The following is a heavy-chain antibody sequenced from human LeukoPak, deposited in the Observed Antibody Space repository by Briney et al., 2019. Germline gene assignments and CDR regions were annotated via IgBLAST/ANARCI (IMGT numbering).Heavy chain of an antibody. D-gene: IGHD1-1*01. CDR3: AREPLDSPFDF. CDR2: IFYSGSP. Sequence: SETLSLTCTVSGDSISSYYWSWIRQPPGKGLEWIGNIFYSGSPNYNPSLKSRVTMSADTSKKQFSLKLRSVTAADTAVYYCAREPLDSPFDFWGQGTLVTVSS. J-gene: IGHJ4*02. CDR1: GDSISSYY. V-gene: IGHV4-59*12.